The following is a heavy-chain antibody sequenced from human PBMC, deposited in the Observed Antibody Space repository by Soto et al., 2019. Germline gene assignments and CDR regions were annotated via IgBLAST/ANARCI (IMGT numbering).Heavy chain of an antibody. CDR2: IYPGDSDT. J-gene: IGHJ6*02. CDR1: GYSFTSYW. D-gene: IGHD1-1*01. CDR3: ARDRGWKSTTCYYYVMGV. Sequence: ESLQISCKGSGYSFTSYWIGWVRQMPGKGLEWMGIIYPGDSDTRYSPSFQGQVTISADKSISTAYLQWSSLKASDTAMYYCARDRGWKSTTCYYYVMGVCGQGTTITGSS. V-gene: IGHV5-51*01.